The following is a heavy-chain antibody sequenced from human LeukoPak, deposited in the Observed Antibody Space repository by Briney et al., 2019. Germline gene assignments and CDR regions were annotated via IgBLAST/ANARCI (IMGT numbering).Heavy chain of an antibody. CDR3: FYDRLDY. D-gene: IGHD2/OR15-2a*01. CDR1: GYTFTGYY. J-gene: IGHJ4*02. Sequence: ASVKLSLTSSGYTFTGYYMHWVRQAPGQGLEWMGWINPNSGGTNYAQKFQGRVTMTRDTSISTAYMELSRLRSDDTAVYYCFYDRLDYWAQGTLVTVSS. CDR2: INPNSGGT. V-gene: IGHV1-2*02.